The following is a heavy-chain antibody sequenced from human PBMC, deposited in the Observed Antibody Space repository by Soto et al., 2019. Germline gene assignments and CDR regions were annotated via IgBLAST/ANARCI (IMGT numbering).Heavy chain of an antibody. D-gene: IGHD3-16*01. CDR1: GGSISSNSYY. J-gene: IGHJ6*02. V-gene: IGHV4-39*01. Sequence: SETLSLTCTFSGGSISSNSYYWAWIRQPPGKGLEWIGNIYYSGTTYYNPSLKSRVTISVDTSKNQFSLKLSSVTAADTAVYYCARHKGGYYSGVDVWGQGTTVTVSS. CDR3: ARHKGGYYSGVDV. CDR2: IYYSGTT.